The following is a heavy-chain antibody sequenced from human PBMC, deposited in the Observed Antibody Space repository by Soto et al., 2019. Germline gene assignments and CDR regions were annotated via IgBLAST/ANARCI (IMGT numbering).Heavy chain of an antibody. CDR1: GGSISNSDYF. CDR2: ISHTGSP. CDR3: ASQLESTTYFDY. V-gene: IGHV4-39*01. Sequence: LQLQESGPGLVKPSETLSLTCTVSGGSISNSDYFWAWMRQPPGKGLEWVGTISHTGSPRYNPSLKRRVTISVDTSKNHFSLRLPSVTAADTAVFYCASQLESTTYFDYWGRGTLVTVSS. D-gene: IGHD1-1*01. J-gene: IGHJ4*02.